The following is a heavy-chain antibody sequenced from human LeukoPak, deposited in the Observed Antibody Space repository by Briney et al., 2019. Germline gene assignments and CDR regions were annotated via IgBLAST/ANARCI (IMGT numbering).Heavy chain of an antibody. J-gene: IGHJ5*02. CDR1: GGSISSYY. V-gene: IGHV4-59*08. D-gene: IGHD3-9*01. CDR2: IIYSGGT. CDR3: ARGPGLRYSNWFDP. Sequence: SETLSLTCTVSGGSISSYYWSWIRQPPGKGLEWIGYIIYSGGTNYNPSLKSRVTISVDTSKNQFSLKLSSVTAADTAVYYCARGPGLRYSNWFDPWGQGTLVTVSS.